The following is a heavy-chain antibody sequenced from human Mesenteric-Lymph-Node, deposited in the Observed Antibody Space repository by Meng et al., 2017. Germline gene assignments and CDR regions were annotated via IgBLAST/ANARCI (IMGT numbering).Heavy chain of an antibody. CDR1: GGSISSSNW. Sequence: QGQVQQWVAGLLKPSGTLSLPCAVSGGSISSSNWWSWVRQPPGKGLEWIGEIYHSGSTNYNPSLKSRVTISVDKSKNQFSLKLSSVTAADTAVYYCASGRKYCSSTSCYGQFDYWGQGTLVTVSS. CDR2: IYHSGST. V-gene: IGHV4-4*02. CDR3: ASGRKYCSSTSCYGQFDY. J-gene: IGHJ4*02. D-gene: IGHD2-2*01.